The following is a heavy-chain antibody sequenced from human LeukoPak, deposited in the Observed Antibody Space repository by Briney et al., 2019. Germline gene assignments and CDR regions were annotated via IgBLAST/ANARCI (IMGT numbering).Heavy chain of an antibody. CDR3: AKWDGSGSYYNGYDY. Sequence: GGSLRLSCAASGLTFSSYAMSWVRQAPGKGLEWVSAISGSGGTYYADSVKGRFTISRDNSKNTLYLQMNSLRAEDTAVYYCAKWDGSGSYYNGYDYWGQGTLVTVTS. V-gene: IGHV3-23*01. CDR1: GLTFSSYA. J-gene: IGHJ4*02. D-gene: IGHD3-10*01. CDR2: ISGSGGT.